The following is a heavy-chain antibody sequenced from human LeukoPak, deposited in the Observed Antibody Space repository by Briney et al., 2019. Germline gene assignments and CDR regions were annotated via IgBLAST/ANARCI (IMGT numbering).Heavy chain of an antibody. V-gene: IGHV2-70*17. CDR1: GFSLTTTGMC. D-gene: IGHD6-19*01. CDR3: ARSHSSGVTKIDY. CDR2: IDWDDDK. Sequence: SGPTLVKPRQTLTLTCTFSGFSLTTTGMCVSWIRQPPGKALEYLARIDWDDDKFYSTSLKTRLTISKDTSKNQVVLTMTNMDPVDTGTYYCARSHSSGVTKIDYWGQGTPVAVSS. J-gene: IGHJ4*02.